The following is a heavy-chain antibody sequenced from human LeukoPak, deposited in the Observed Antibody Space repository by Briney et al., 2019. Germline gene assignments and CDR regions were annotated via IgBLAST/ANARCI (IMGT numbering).Heavy chain of an antibody. CDR1: GGSISSSS. Sequence: LSLTCTVSGGSISSSSYYWGWIRQPPGKGLEWVAVISYDGSNKYYADSVKGRFTISRDNSKNTLYLQMNSLRAEDTAVYYCAADSSGYYYVNYWGQGTLVTVSS. V-gene: IGHV3-30*03. CDR3: AADSSGYYYVNY. D-gene: IGHD3-22*01. CDR2: ISYDGSNK. J-gene: IGHJ4*02.